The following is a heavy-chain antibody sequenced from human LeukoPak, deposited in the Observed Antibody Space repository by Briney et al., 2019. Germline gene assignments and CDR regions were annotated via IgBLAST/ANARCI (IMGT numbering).Heavy chain of an antibody. CDR1: GFTFSDYW. CDR3: ARVLFGYYYYMDV. J-gene: IGHJ6*03. CDR2: INSDGSSI. V-gene: IGHV3-74*01. D-gene: IGHD3-10*01. Sequence: GGSLRLSCAASGFTFSDYWMHWVRQAPGKGLVWVSRINSDGSSIYYADSVKGRFTISRDNAKNTLYLQMNNLRAEDTAVYYCARVLFGYYYYMDVWGKGTTVTVSS.